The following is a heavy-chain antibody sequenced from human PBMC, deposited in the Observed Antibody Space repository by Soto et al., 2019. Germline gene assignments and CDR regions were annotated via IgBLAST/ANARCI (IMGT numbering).Heavy chain of an antibody. Sequence: QVQLVQSGAEVKKPGASVKVSCKASGYTFTNYGISWVRQAPGQGLEWMGWISAYNGNINYAQKLQGRVTMTTDTSTRTAYIELRSLRVDDTAMVYCASSFWGGNCYSNLPLDLHYYRMDVRGQGTQVTVSS. D-gene: IGHD2-21*02. CDR2: ISAYNGNI. V-gene: IGHV1-18*01. J-gene: IGHJ6*02. CDR3: ASSFWGGNCYSNLPLDLHYYRMDV. CDR1: GYTFTNYG.